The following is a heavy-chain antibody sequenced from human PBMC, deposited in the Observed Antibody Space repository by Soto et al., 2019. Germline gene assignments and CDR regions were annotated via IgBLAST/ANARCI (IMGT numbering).Heavy chain of an antibody. V-gene: IGHV1-46*01. CDR1: GHTLITYY. J-gene: IGHJ4*02. Sequence: QVQLVQSGADVKEPGASVKVSCKASGHTLITYYVHWVRQAPGQGLEWMAVIDPSGRVTAYAQNFQGRVTMTRDTSTTTVYMELSSLRSEDTAVYYCARLATATPPYYFDYWGQGTLVTVSS. CDR3: ARLATATPPYYFDY. CDR2: IDPSGRVT.